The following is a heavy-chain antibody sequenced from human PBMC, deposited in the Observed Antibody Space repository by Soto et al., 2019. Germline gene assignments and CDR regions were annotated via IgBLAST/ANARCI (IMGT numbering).Heavy chain of an antibody. J-gene: IGHJ5*02. D-gene: IGHD2-2*01. CDR2: IIPIFGTA. CDR3: ARVVGYCSSTSCYWNWFDP. CDR1: GCTFSSYA. V-gene: IGHV1-69*13. Sequence: SVKVSCKASGCTFSSYAISWVRQAPGQGLEWMGGIIPIFGTANYAQKFQGRVTITADESTSTAYMELSSLRSEDTAVYYCARVVGYCSSTSCYWNWFDPWGQGTLVTLSS.